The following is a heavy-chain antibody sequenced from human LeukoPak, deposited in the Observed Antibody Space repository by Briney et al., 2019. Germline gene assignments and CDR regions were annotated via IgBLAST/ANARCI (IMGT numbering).Heavy chain of an antibody. V-gene: IGHV4-34*01. CDR2: INHSGST. Sequence: PSETLSPTCAVYGGSFSGYYWSWIRQPPGKGLEWIGEINHSGSTNYNPSLKSRVTISVDTSKNQFSLKLSSVTAADTAVYYCARGVAAAGIWFDPWGQGTLVTVSS. J-gene: IGHJ5*02. CDR1: GGSFSGYY. CDR3: ARGVAAAGIWFDP. D-gene: IGHD6-13*01.